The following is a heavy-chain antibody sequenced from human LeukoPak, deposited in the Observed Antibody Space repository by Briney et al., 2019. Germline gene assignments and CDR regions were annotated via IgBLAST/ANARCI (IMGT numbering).Heavy chain of an antibody. CDR1: GGTFSSSA. V-gene: IGHV1-69*04. D-gene: IGHD4-23*01. J-gene: IGHJ6*02. Sequence: ASVKVSCKASGGTFSSSAISWVRQAPGQGLEWMGRIIPILGIANYAQKFQGRVTITADKSTSTAYMELSSLKSEDTAVYYCARDPSGYGGNLYYYGMDVWGQGTTVTVSS. CDR2: IIPILGIA. CDR3: ARDPSGYGGNLYYYGMDV.